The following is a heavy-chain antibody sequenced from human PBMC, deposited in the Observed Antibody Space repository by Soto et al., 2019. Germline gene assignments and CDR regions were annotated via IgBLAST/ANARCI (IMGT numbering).Heavy chain of an antibody. CDR1: GGSISSYY. V-gene: IGHV4-59*01. Sequence: SETLSLTCTVSGGSISSYYWSWSRQPPGKGLEWIGYIYYSGSTNYNPSLKSRVTISVDTSKNQFSLKLSSVTAADTAVYYCAATRGGVVGMDVWGQGTTVTVSS. CDR2: IYYSGST. CDR3: AATRGGVVGMDV. J-gene: IGHJ6*02. D-gene: IGHD3-16*01.